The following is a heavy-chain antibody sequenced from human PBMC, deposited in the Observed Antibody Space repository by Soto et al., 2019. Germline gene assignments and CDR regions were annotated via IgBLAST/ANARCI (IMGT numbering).Heavy chain of an antibody. CDR1: GFTFSSYS. Sequence: GGSLRLSCAASGFTFSSYSMNWVRQAPGKGLEWVSSISSSSSYIYYADSVKGRFTISRDNAKNSLYLQMNSLRAEDTAVYYCARSLGIRGGMDVWGQGNTVTVSS. D-gene: IGHD3-3*02. J-gene: IGHJ6*02. V-gene: IGHV3-21*01. CDR3: ARSLGIRGGMDV. CDR2: ISSSSSYI.